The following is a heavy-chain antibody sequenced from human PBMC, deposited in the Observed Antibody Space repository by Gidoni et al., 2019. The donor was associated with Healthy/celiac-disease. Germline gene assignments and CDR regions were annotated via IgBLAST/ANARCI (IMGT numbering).Heavy chain of an antibody. CDR2: INTNTGNP. Sequence: QVQLVQSGSELKKPGASVKGTGKASGYTFTSYAMNWVRQAPGQGLEWMGWINTNTGNPTYAQGCTGRFVFSLDTSVSTAYLQICSLTAEDTAVYYCARPLHYYGSGSYSYYGMDVWGQGTTVTVSS. J-gene: IGHJ6*02. CDR1: GYTFTSYA. D-gene: IGHD3-10*01. CDR3: ARPLHYYGSGSYSYYGMDV. V-gene: IGHV7-4-1*01.